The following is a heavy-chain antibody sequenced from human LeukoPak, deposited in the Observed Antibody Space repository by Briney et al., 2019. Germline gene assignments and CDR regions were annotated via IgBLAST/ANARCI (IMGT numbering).Heavy chain of an antibody. V-gene: IGHV3-7*03. J-gene: IGHJ4*02. Sequence: QPEGSLRLSCAASGLTFSNYWMSWVRQAPGKGLEWVANIKEDGSEKYYVDSMKGRFTISRDNAKNSLYLQMSSLRVEDTAVYYCARDRTGGYFDYWGQGTLVTVSS. CDR3: ARDRTGGYFDY. CDR2: IKEDGSEK. CDR1: GLTFSNYW. D-gene: IGHD4-23*01.